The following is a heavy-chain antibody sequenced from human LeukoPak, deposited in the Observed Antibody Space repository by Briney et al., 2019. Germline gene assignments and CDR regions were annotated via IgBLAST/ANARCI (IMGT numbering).Heavy chain of an antibody. J-gene: IGHJ4*02. Sequence: WASVKVSCKASGYTFTNYAISWVRQAPGQGLEWVGWINTNIGNSTYAQGFTGRFVFSLDTSVSTAYLQIRSLTAEDTAVYYCARHWRLFDFWGQGTLVTVSS. CDR3: ARHWRLFDF. CDR2: INTNIGNS. D-gene: IGHD1-1*01. CDR1: GYTFTNYA. V-gene: IGHV7-4-1*02.